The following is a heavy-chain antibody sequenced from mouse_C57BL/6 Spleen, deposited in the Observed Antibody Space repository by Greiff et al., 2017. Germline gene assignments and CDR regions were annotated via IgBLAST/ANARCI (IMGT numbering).Heavy chain of an antibody. V-gene: IGHV1-82*01. Sequence: QVQLQQSGPELVKPGASVKISCKASGYAFSSSWMNWVKQRPGKGLEWIGRIYPGDGDTNYNGKFKGKATLTADKSSSTAYMQLSSLTSEDSAVYFCARSTMVTTGADWGQGTLVTVSA. J-gene: IGHJ3*01. CDR1: GYAFSSSW. CDR3: ARSTMVTTGAD. CDR2: IYPGDGDT. D-gene: IGHD2-2*01.